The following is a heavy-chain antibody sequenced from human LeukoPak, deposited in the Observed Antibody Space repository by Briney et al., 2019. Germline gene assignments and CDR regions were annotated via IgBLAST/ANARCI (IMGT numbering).Heavy chain of an antibody. CDR1: GGSISSYY. D-gene: IGHD3-22*01. CDR3: AREKPFYDSSGYYYPIAFDY. J-gene: IGHJ4*02. V-gene: IGHV4-59*12. CDR2: IHYTGST. Sequence: SETLSLTCTVSGGSISSYYWSWIRQSPGKGLECIRYIHYTGSTNYNPSLKGRVTISVDTSKNQFSLKLSSVTAADTALYYCAREKPFYDSSGYYYPIAFDYWGQGTLVTVSS.